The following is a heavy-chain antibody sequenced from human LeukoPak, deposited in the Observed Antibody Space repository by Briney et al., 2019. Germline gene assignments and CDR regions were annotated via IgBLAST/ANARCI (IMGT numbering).Heavy chain of an antibody. J-gene: IGHJ3*02. V-gene: IGHV3-30*03. CDR2: VSYDGTNK. D-gene: IGHD4-23*01. CDR3: ARGTEDYGGSPDATIRRPFAI. CDR1: GFTFSNYG. Sequence: GGSLRLSCAASGFTFSNYGMHWVRQAPGKGLEWVAVVSYDGTNKYYADSVKGRFTISRDNSKNTLYLQMNSLRAEDAAVYYCARGTEDYGGSPDATIRRPFAIWGQGTMVTVST.